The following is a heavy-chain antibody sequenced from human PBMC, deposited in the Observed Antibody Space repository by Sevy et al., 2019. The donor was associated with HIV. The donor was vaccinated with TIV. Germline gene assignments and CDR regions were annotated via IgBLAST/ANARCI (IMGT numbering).Heavy chain of an antibody. CDR2: INPNDGVT. Sequence: ASVKVSCKASGYTFSDYYIHWVRQAPGQGLEWMAWINPNDGVTHYAQRFQGGVTLTRDTSVSTVYMELRGLRYDDTAISYRARLTTRPTSDLYGMDVWGQGTPVTVSS. D-gene: IGHD4-17*01. CDR3: ARLTTRPTSDLYGMDV. J-gene: IGHJ6*02. V-gene: IGHV1-2*02. CDR1: GYTFSDYY.